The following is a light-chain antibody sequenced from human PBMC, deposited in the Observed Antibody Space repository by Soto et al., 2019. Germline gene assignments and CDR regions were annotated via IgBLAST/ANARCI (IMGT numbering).Light chain of an antibody. CDR1: SSDVGGYTY. CDR3: SSYTTSNSTYV. Sequence: QSVLTQPASVSGSPGQAITISCTGTSSDVGGYTYVSWYQQHPGKAPKFIIYDVSNRPSGVSNRFSGSKSGNTASLTISGLQAEDEADYYCSSYTTSNSTYVFGTGTKVTVL. CDR2: DVS. V-gene: IGLV2-14*01. J-gene: IGLJ1*01.